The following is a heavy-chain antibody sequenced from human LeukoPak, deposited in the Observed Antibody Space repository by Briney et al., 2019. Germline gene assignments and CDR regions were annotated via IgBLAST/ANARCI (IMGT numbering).Heavy chain of an antibody. J-gene: IGHJ4*02. CDR2: ISSSSSTI. CDR3: ARDEVDY. Sequence: HPGGSLRLSCAASGFTVSSNYMSWVRQAPGKGLEWVSYISSSSSTIYYADSVKGRFTISRDNAKNSLYLQMNSLRAEDTTVYYCARDEVDYWGQGTLVTVSS. CDR1: GFTVSSNY. V-gene: IGHV3-48*01.